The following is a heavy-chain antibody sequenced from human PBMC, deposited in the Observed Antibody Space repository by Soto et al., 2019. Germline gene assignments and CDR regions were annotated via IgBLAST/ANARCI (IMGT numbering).Heavy chain of an antibody. Sequence: GVFLRLSCAAFELNFSSCAMRWVRKAPGKGLEWVAVVSHDGRNTHYADSVKGRFTISRDSSKNTVSLEMTSLRAEDTAVYYCAKGGRQWLVTSDFNFWGQGALVTVSS. J-gene: IGHJ4*02. D-gene: IGHD6-19*01. CDR2: VSHDGRNT. CDR3: AKGGRQWLVTSDFNF. V-gene: IGHV3-30*04. CDR1: ELNFSSCA.